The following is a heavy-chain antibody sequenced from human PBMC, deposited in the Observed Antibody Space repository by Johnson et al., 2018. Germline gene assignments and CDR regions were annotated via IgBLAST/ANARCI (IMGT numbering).Heavy chain of an antibody. D-gene: IGHD3-10*01. Sequence: VQLLESGAEVKPSETLSLACTVSGGSISTYYWSWIRQPPGKGLDYIGNIYYSGSTNYNPSLRSRVTMSVDTSKNHFSLKLSSVTAADTAVYYCARALWFGDLHYYMDVWGKGTTVTVSS. V-gene: IGHV4-59*01. J-gene: IGHJ6*03. CDR2: IYYSGST. CDR3: ARALWFGDLHYYMDV. CDR1: GGSISTYY.